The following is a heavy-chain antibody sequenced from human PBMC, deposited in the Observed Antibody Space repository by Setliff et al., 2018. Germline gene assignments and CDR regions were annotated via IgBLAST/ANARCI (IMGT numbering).Heavy chain of an antibody. V-gene: IGHV1-46*01. CDR3: ARGPRHNFWSGYYLVAVNY. D-gene: IGHD3-3*01. CDR1: GYSFTNYY. J-gene: IGHJ4*02. CDR2: INPSGGST. Sequence: GASVKVSCKASGYSFTNYYIHWVRQAPGHGLEWVGIINPSGGSTSYAQNFQGRVTMTRNTSISTAYMELSSLRFEDTAVYYCARGPRHNFWSGYYLVAVNYWGQGTLVTVSS.